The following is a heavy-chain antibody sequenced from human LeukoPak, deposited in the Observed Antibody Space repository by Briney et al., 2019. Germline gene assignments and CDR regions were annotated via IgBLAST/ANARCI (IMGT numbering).Heavy chain of an antibody. J-gene: IGHJ4*02. V-gene: IGHV3-48*01. Sequence: GGSLRLSCAASGFTFSSYSMNWVRQAPGKGLEWVSYISSSSSTIYYADSVKGRCTISRDNSKNTVYLQMDSLRAEDTAVYYCAKEGGGRRQVDYWGQGTLVTVSS. CDR1: GFTFSSYS. CDR2: ISSSSSTI. CDR3: AKEGGGRRQVDY.